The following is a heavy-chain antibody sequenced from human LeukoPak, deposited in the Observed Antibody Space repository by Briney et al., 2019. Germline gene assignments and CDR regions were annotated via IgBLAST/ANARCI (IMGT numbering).Heavy chain of an antibody. Sequence: ASVKVSCKASGYAFTSYGISWVRQAPGQGLEWTGWISAYNGNTNYAQKLQGRVTMTTDTSTSTAYMELRSLRSDDTAVYYCARDSWELLSRAFDIWGQGTMVTVSS. J-gene: IGHJ3*02. CDR1: GYAFTSYG. CDR2: ISAYNGNT. D-gene: IGHD1-26*01. V-gene: IGHV1-18*01. CDR3: ARDSWELLSRAFDI.